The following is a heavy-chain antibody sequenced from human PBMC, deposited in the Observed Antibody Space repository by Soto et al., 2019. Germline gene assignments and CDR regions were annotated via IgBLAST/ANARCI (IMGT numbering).Heavy chain of an antibody. D-gene: IGHD6-19*01. J-gene: IGHJ4*02. CDR3: ERDVYSSGTVP. Sequence: QVQLVESGGGVVQPGRSLRLSCAASGFTFSSYAMHWVRQAPGKGLEWVAVISYDGSNKYYADSVKGRFTISRDNSKNTLYLQMNSLRAEDTAVYYCERDVYSSGTVPWGQGTLVTVSS. CDR1: GFTFSSYA. CDR2: ISYDGSNK. V-gene: IGHV3-30-3*01.